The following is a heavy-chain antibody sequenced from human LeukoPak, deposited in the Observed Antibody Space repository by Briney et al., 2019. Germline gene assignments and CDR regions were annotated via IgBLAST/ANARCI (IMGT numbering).Heavy chain of an antibody. V-gene: IGHV4-39*01. CDR3: ARIGADIVVVPATYGMDV. CDR1: GGSISSSSYY. D-gene: IGHD2-2*01. Sequence: SETLPLTCTVSGGSISSSSYYWGWIRQPPGKGLEWIGSIYYSGSTYYNPSLKSRVTISVDTSKNQFSLKLSSVTAADTAVYYYARIGADIVVVPATYGMDVWGQGTTVTVSS. CDR2: IYYSGST. J-gene: IGHJ6*02.